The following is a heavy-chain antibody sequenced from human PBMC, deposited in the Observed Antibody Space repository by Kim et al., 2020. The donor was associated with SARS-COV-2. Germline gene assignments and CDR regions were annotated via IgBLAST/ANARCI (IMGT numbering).Heavy chain of an antibody. Sequence: GGSLRLSCAGSGFNIKTYAMRWVRQAPGKGLKWVAGITYDGTNKYYADSVKGRFTIARDNSQNTLSLQMDSLRPEDTAIYYCARENNAFDVWGQETLVTVSS. J-gene: IGHJ3*01. CDR2: ITYDGTNK. CDR3: ARENNAFDV. V-gene: IGHV3-30*04. CDR1: GFNIKTYA.